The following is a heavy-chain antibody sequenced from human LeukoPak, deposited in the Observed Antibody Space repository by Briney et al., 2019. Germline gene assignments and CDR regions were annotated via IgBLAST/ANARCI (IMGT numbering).Heavy chain of an antibody. Sequence: PSETLSLTCTVSGGSISSGGYYWSWIRQPPGKGLEWIGYTYHSGSAYYNPSLKSRVTISVDRSKNQFSLKLSSVTAADTAVYYCAREGNSGSYYAFDYWGQGTLVTVSS. V-gene: IGHV4-30-2*01. D-gene: IGHD1-26*01. CDR1: GGSISSGGYY. CDR2: TYHSGSA. CDR3: AREGNSGSYYAFDY. J-gene: IGHJ4*02.